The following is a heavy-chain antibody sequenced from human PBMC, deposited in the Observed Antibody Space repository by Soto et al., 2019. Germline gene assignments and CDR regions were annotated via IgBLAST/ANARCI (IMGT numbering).Heavy chain of an antibody. Sequence: EVQLLESGGGLVQPGGSLRLSCAASGFTFSSYAMSWVRQAPGMGLEWVSAISGSGGSTYYAESVKGRFTISRDNSKNKLYLQMNSLRAEETAVYYCAKGGSGGRPYYFYYWGQGTLVTVSS. D-gene: IGHD2-15*01. V-gene: IGHV3-23*01. CDR1: GFTFSSYA. J-gene: IGHJ4*02. CDR3: AKGGSGGRPYYFYY. CDR2: ISGSGGST.